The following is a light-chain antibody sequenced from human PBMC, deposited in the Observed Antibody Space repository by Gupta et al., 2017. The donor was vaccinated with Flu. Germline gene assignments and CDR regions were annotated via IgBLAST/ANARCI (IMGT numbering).Light chain of an antibody. V-gene: IGLV2-14*01. Sequence: QSALTQPASVSGSPGQSITISYTGTSSDVGDYNYVSWYQQHPGKAPKLLIYGVSNRPSGISNRFSGSKSGNTASLTISGLQAEDKADYYCISYTSSSTWVFGGGTKLTVL. CDR3: ISYTSSSTWV. J-gene: IGLJ3*02. CDR1: SSDVGDYNY. CDR2: GVS.